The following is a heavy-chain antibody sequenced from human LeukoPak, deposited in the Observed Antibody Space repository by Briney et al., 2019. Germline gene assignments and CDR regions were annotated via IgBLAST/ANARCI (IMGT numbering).Heavy chain of an antibody. CDR2: ISYDGSNK. CDR1: GFTFGDYA. D-gene: IGHD2-15*01. Sequence: PGRSLRLSCTASGFTFGDYAMSWVRQAPGKGLEWVAVISYDGSNKYYADSVKGRFTISRDNSKNTLYLQMSSLRAEDTAVYYCAREFGDSSSYWYFDLWGRGTLVTVSS. J-gene: IGHJ2*01. V-gene: IGHV3-30-3*01. CDR3: AREFGDSSSYWYFDL.